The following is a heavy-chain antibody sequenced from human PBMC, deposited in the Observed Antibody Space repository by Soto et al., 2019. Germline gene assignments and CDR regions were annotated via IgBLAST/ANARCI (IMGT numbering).Heavy chain of an antibody. Sequence: GGSLRLSCAASGLTFNYAWMTWVRQAPGKGLEWVGRIRGKSDGGTTDYAAPVKGRFTISRDDSKNMLFLQMNSLKTEDTAMNYCTTRRDYYYYYGMDVWGQGTTVTVSS. CDR3: TTRRDYYYYYGMDV. CDR1: GLTFNYAW. V-gene: IGHV3-15*01. J-gene: IGHJ6*02. CDR2: IRGKSDGGTT.